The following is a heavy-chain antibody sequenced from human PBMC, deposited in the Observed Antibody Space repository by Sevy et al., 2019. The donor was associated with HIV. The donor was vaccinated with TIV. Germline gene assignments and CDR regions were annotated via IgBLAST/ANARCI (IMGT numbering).Heavy chain of an antibody. D-gene: IGHD2-2*01. CDR3: ARYCISTSPHNWFDP. V-gene: IGHV4-30-4*01. Sequence: SETLSLTCTVSGGTISSGDYYWTWMRQPPGKGLEWIGYICYSGITYYNPSLESRVAISDNTVKNQFSLKLTSVTAAETAVYYCARYCISTSPHNWFDPWAQGTLVTVSS. CDR1: GGTISSGDYY. CDR2: ICYSGIT. J-gene: IGHJ5*02.